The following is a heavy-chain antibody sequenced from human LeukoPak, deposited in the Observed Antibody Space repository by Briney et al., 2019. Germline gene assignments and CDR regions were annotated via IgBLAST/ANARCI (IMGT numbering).Heavy chain of an antibody. J-gene: IGHJ4*02. V-gene: IGHV4-59*01. D-gene: IGHD3-16*01. CDR2: IYYSGST. CDR3: ASGPRGSYLFDY. CDR1: DGSISSYY. Sequence: SETLSLTCTVSDGSISSYYWSWIRQPPGKGLEWIGYIYYSGSTNYNPSLKSRVTISVDTSKNQFSLKLSSVTAADTAVYYCASGPRGSYLFDYWGQGTLVTVSS.